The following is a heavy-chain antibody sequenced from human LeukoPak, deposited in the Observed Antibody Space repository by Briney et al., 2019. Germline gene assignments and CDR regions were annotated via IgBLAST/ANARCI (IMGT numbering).Heavy chain of an antibody. V-gene: IGHV4-34*01. D-gene: IGHD6-13*01. CDR3: ARTKGSGSSWYYYYYMDV. J-gene: IGHJ6*03. Sequence: ETLSLTCAVYGGSFSGYYWSWIRQPPGKGLEWIGEINHSGSTNYNPSLKSRVTISVDTSKNQFSLKLSSVTAADTAVYYCARTKGSGSSWYYYYYMDVWGKGTTVTVSS. CDR1: GGSFSGYY. CDR2: INHSGST.